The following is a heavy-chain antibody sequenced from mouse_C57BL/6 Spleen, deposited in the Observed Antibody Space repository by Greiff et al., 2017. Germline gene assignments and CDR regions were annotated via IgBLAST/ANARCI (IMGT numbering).Heavy chain of an antibody. J-gene: IGHJ2*01. Sequence: EVQLQESGPELVKPGASVKMSCKASGYTFTDYNMHWVKQSHGKSLEWIGYINPNNGGTSYNRKFKGKATLTVNKTSSTAYMELRSLTSEDSAVYYCARLKLYYLDYWGQGTTLTVSS. CDR2: INPNNGGT. CDR1: GYTFTDYN. V-gene: IGHV1-22*01. D-gene: IGHD4-1*01. CDR3: ARLKLYYLDY.